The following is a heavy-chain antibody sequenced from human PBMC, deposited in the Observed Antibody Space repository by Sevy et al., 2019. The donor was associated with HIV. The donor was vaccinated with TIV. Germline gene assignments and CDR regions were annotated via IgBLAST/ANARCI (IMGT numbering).Heavy chain of an antibody. CDR1: GGSISSYC. Sequence: SETLSLTCTVSGGSISSYCWSWIRQPAGKGLEWIGRIYTSGSTNYNPSLKSRVTMSVDTSKNQFSLKLSSVTAADTAVYYCARDQTPYKDSSGWYSAFDIWGQGTMVTVSS. D-gene: IGHD6-19*01. CDR2: IYTSGST. CDR3: ARDQTPYKDSSGWYSAFDI. J-gene: IGHJ3*02. V-gene: IGHV4-4*07.